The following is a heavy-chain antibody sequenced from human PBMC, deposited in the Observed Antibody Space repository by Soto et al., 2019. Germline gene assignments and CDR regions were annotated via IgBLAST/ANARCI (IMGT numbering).Heavy chain of an antibody. Sequence: GGSPRLSCAASGFTFSSYWMSWVRQAPGKGLEWVANIKQDGSEKYYVDSVKGRFTISRDNAKNSLYLQMNSLRVEDTAVYYCAKDDYDSSGYYYYWGQGTLVTVSS. J-gene: IGHJ4*02. D-gene: IGHD3-22*01. CDR3: AKDDYDSSGYYYY. CDR1: GFTFSSYW. V-gene: IGHV3-7*03. CDR2: IKQDGSEK.